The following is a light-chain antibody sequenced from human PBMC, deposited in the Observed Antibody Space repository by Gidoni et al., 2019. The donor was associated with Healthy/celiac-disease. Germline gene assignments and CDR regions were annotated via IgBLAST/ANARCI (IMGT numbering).Light chain of an antibody. CDR1: SSDVGGYNY. J-gene: IGLJ1*01. Sequence: GTSSDVGGYNYVSWYQQHPGKAPKLMIYDVSNRPSGVSNRFSGSKSGNTASLTISELQAEDEADYYCSSYTSSSTQVFGTGTKVTVL. V-gene: IGLV2-14*03. CDR2: DVS. CDR3: SSYTSSSTQV.